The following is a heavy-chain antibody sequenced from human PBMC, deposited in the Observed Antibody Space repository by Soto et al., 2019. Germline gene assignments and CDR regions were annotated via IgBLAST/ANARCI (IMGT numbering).Heavy chain of an antibody. CDR2: ISYDENNR. J-gene: IGHJ5*02. CDR3: ARAMDTAMASKDNWFDP. D-gene: IGHD5-18*01. CDR1: GLTFRSYA. V-gene: IGHV3-30-3*01. Sequence: PGGSLRLSCAASGLTFRSYAMHWVRQAPGKGLEWVAVISYDENNRYYTDSVKGRFTISRDNSKNTLYLQVNSLRAEDTAVYYCARAMDTAMASKDNWFDPWGQGTLVTVSS.